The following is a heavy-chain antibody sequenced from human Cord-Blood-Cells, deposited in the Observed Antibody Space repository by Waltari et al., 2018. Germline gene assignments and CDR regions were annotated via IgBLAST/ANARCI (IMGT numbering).Heavy chain of an antibody. CDR1: GYTFTGYY. D-gene: IGHD2-2*01. CDR2: INPNRGGT. J-gene: IGHJ4*02. CDR3: AREDCSSTSCFFDY. V-gene: IGHV1-2*02. Sequence: QVQLVQSGAEVKKPGASVKVSCKASGYTFTGYYMHWVRQAPGQGLEWMGWINPNRGGTNYAQKFQGRVTMTRDTSISTAYMELSRLRSDDTAVYYCAREDCSSTSCFFDYWGQGTLVTVSS.